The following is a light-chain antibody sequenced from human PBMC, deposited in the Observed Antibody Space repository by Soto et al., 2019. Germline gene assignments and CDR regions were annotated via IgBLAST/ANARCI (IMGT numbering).Light chain of an antibody. CDR1: SSDVGGYNY. CDR3: SSYTSSVRGV. Sequence: QSALTQPASVSGSPGQSITISCTGTSSDVGGYNYVSWYQQHPGKAPKLMIYDVSNRPSGVSNRFSGSKSGNTASLTISGLQAEDEADYYCSSYTSSVRGVFGTGTKVTVL. J-gene: IGLJ1*01. CDR2: DVS. V-gene: IGLV2-14*01.